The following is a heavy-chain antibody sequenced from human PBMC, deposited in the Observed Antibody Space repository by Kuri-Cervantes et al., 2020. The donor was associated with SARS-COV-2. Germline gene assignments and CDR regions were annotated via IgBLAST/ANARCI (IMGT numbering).Heavy chain of an antibody. Sequence: GGSLRFSCAASGFTFSSYAMSWVRQAPGKGLEWVSAISGSGGSTYYADSVKGRFTISRDNSKNTLYLQMNSLRAEDTAVYYCAKASIAAAGDYYYYYGMDVWGQGTTVTVSS. V-gene: IGHV3-23*01. J-gene: IGHJ6*02. CDR1: GFTFSSYA. D-gene: IGHD6-13*01. CDR3: AKASIAAAGDYYYYYGMDV. CDR2: ISGSGGST.